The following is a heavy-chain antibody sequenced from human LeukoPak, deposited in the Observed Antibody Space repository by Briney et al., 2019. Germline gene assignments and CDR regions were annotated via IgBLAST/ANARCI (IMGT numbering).Heavy chain of an antibody. V-gene: IGHV1-8*01. CDR3: ARGLYSVAFPFGDI. Sequence: ASVKVSCKASGYTFTSYDINWVRQATGQGLEWMGWMNPNSGNTGYAQKFQGRVTMTRNTSISTAYMELSSLRSDDTAVYYCARGLYSVAFPFGDIWGQGTMVTVSS. D-gene: IGHD6-19*01. CDR2: MNPNSGNT. J-gene: IGHJ3*02. CDR1: GYTFTSYD.